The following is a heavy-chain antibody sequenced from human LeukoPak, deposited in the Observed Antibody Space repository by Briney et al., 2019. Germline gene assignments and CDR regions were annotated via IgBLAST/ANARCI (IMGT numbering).Heavy chain of an antibody. V-gene: IGHV1-69*05. CDR3: AIGGGSGTIGYYYYYMDV. D-gene: IGHD3-10*01. J-gene: IGHJ6*03. CDR1: GGTFSSYA. Sequence: SVTVSCKASGGTFSSYAISWVRQAPGQGLEWMGGIIPIFGTANYAQKFQGRVTITTDESTSTAYMELSSLRSEDTAVYYCAIGGGSGTIGYYYYYMDVWGKGTTVTVSS. CDR2: IIPIFGTA.